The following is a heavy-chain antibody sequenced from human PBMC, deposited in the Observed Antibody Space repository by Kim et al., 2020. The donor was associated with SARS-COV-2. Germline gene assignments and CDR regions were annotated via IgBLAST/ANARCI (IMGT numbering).Heavy chain of an antibody. V-gene: IGHV3-21*01. CDR3: SRDAGPALSGFGYFDL. D-gene: IGHD3-22*01. Sequence: DSLRGRITVSRDNTNNSAFLQMNSLSAEDTAVYYCSRDAGPALSGFGYFDLWGRGTLVTVSS. J-gene: IGHJ2*01.